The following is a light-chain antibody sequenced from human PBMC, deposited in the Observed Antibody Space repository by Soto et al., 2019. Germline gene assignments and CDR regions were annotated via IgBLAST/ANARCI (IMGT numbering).Light chain of an antibody. CDR2: QDT. J-gene: IGLJ2*01. CDR1: KLGEKY. CDR3: QTWESSTVV. Sequence: SYELTQPPSVSVSPGQTASITCSGDKLGEKYASWYQQKPGQSPVLVIYQDTARPSGIPERFSGSNSGNTATLTISGTQAMDEADYYCQTWESSTVVFGGGTKVTVL. V-gene: IGLV3-1*01.